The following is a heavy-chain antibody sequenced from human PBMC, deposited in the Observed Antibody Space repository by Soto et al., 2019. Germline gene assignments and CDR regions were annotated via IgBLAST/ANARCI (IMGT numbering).Heavy chain of an antibody. CDR2: IWYDGSDK. J-gene: IGHJ4*02. CDR3: AFGNLSYYFDF. V-gene: IGHV3-33*01. Sequence: LRLSCAASGFTFSGFGMHWVRQAPGKGLEWVAIIWYDGSDKYYADSVKGRFTISRDNSKNTLYLQMNSLRAEDTAVYHCAFGNLSYYFDFWGQGTPVTVSS. CDR1: GFTFSGFG. D-gene: IGHD3-16*01.